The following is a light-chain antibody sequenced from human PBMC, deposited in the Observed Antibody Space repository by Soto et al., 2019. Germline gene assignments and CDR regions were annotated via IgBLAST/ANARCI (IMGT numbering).Light chain of an antibody. CDR1: QSVSSN. J-gene: IGKJ1*01. V-gene: IGKV3-15*01. CDR2: GAS. Sequence: EIVITQSPATLSVSPGEGATLSCRASQSVSSNLAWYQQKPGQAPRLLIYGASTRASGIPARFSGSGSGTEFTLTISSLQSEDFAVYHCQQYNDWPWTFGHGNKVEIK. CDR3: QQYNDWPWT.